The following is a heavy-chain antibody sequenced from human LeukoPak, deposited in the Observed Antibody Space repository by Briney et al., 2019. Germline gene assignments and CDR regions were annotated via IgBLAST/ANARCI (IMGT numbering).Heavy chain of an antibody. CDR1: GGSLSSGDYY. Sequence: PSQTLSLTCTVSGGSLSSGDYYWSWIRQPPGKGLEWIGYIYYSGSTYYNPSLKSRVTISVDTSKNQFSLKLSSVTAADTAVYYCATMMDPSDNWNYDLRVAWGQGTLVTVSS. CDR3: ATMMDPSDNWNYDLRVA. D-gene: IGHD1-7*01. CDR2: IYYSGST. J-gene: IGHJ4*02. V-gene: IGHV4-30-4*01.